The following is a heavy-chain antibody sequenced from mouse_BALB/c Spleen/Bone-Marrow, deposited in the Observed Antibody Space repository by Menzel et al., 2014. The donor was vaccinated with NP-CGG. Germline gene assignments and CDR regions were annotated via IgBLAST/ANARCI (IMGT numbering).Heavy chain of an antibody. D-gene: IGHD2-3*01. V-gene: IGHV1-37*01. CDR1: GYSFTGYF. CDR3: GGQDGYYGGFAY. Sequence: EVKLMESGPELVKPGASVKISCKASGYSFTGYFMNWVKQSHGKSLEWIGRISPYNGDTFYNQKFKGKATLTVDKSSSTAHMELLSLTSEDSAVYYCGGQDGYYGGFAYWGQGTLVTVSA. CDR2: ISPYNGDT. J-gene: IGHJ3*01.